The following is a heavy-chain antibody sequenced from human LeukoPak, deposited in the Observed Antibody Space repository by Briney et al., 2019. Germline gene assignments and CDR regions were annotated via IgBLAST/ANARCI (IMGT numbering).Heavy chain of an antibody. J-gene: IGHJ3*02. CDR1: GFTFSSYS. CDR3: ARDRYGDFDAFDI. CDR2: ISSSGSTT. V-gene: IGHV3-48*02. Sequence: GGSLRLSCAAAGFTFSSYSINWVRQAPGKGLEWVSYISSSGSTTYYADSVKGRFTISRDNAKDSLYLQMNSLRDEDTAVYYCARDRYGDFDAFDIWGRGTMVTVSS. D-gene: IGHD4-17*01.